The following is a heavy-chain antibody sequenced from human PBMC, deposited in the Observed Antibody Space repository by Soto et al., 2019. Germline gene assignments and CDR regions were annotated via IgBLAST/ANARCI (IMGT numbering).Heavy chain of an antibody. CDR1: GYTFTSYD. V-gene: IGHV1-8*01. Sequence: QVQLVQSGAEVKKPGASVKVSCKASGYTFTSYDINWVRQATGQGLEWMGWMNPNSGNPGYAQKIQGRVTMTRNTSISTADMELSSLRSADTAVYYCARERTGTTSMDVWGQGTTVTVSS. CDR2: MNPNSGNP. J-gene: IGHJ6*02. CDR3: ARERTGTTSMDV. D-gene: IGHD1-1*01.